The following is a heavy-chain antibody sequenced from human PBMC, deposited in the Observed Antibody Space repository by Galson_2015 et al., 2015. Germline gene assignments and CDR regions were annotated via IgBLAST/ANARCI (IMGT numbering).Heavy chain of an antibody. D-gene: IGHD2-15*01. V-gene: IGHV3-30*18. Sequence: SLRLSCAASGFTFSSYGMHWVRQAPGKGLEWVAVISYDGSNKYYADSVKGRFTISRDNSKNTLYLQMNSLRAEDTAVYYCAKDIIKHCSGGSCYSVRYYYYGMDVWGQGTTVTVSS. CDR3: AKDIIKHCSGGSCYSVRYYYYGMDV. CDR1: GFTFSSYG. J-gene: IGHJ6*02. CDR2: ISYDGSNK.